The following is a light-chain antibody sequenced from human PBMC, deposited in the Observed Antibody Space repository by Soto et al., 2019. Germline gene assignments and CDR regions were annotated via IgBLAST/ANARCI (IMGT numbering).Light chain of an antibody. CDR3: QHYYTIPWT. V-gene: IGKV4-1*01. J-gene: IGKJ1*01. Sequence: DFVMTQSPDSPAVSLGERATINCKSSQSVLSSSNNKNCLAWYQQKSGQPPKLLIYWASTRESGVPDRFSGSGSGTDFTLTISSLQAEDVAAYYCQHYYTIPWTFGQGTKVDIK. CDR2: WAS. CDR1: QSVLSSSNNKNC.